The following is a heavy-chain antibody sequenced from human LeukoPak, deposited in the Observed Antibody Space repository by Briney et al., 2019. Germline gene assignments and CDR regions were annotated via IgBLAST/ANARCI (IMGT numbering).Heavy chain of an antibody. Sequence: GGSLGLSCAASGFTFSDYTIHWVRQAPEKRLQSVSAITSNGAYTHYADSVKGRFTISRDNSRNAVFLQMGGLRIEDMAVYYCARVKMGATVSDYYYYYMDVWGKGTTVTVSS. V-gene: IGHV3-64*02. CDR1: GFTFSDYT. D-gene: IGHD1-26*01. CDR2: ITSNGAYT. CDR3: ARVKMGATVSDYYYYYMDV. J-gene: IGHJ6*03.